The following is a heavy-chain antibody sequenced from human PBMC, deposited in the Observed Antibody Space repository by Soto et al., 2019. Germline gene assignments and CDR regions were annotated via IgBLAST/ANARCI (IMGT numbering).Heavy chain of an antibody. CDR1: GGSISSSSYY. Sequence: SETLSLTCTVSGGSISSSSYYWGWIRQPPGKGLEWIGSIYYSGSTYYNPSLKSRVTISVDTSKNQFSLKLSSVTAADTAVYYCARHVYSNVDIVVVVAANWFDPWGQGTLVTVSS. V-gene: IGHV4-39*01. CDR3: ARHVYSNVDIVVVVAANWFDP. CDR2: IYYSGST. D-gene: IGHD2-15*01. J-gene: IGHJ5*02.